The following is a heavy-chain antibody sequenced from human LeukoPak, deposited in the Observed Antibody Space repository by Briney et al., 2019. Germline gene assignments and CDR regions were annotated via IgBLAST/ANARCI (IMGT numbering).Heavy chain of an antibody. CDR1: AFTFSTFA. Sequence: GGSLRLSCAASAFTFSTFAMIWVRQPPGKGLEWVSSIFPSGGEIHYADSVRGRFTISRDNSKSTLSLQMNSLRAEDTAIYYCATYRQVLLPFESWGQGTLVTVSS. J-gene: IGHJ4*02. D-gene: IGHD2-8*02. CDR2: IFPSGGEI. V-gene: IGHV3-23*01. CDR3: ATYRQVLLPFES.